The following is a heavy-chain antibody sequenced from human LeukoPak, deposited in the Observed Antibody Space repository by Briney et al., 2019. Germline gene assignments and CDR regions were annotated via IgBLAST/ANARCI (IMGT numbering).Heavy chain of an antibody. J-gene: IGHJ4*02. Sequence: GGSLRLSCSASGFPFSSYAMHWVRQAPGKGLEYVSAISDSGGSTYYADSVKGRFTISRDNSKNTLYLQMNSLRAEDTAVYYCARDIYSSSWYPLVYWGQVTLVTVSS. CDR3: ARDIYSSSWYPLVY. V-gene: IGHV3-64*04. CDR1: GFPFSSYA. D-gene: IGHD6-13*01. CDR2: ISDSGGST.